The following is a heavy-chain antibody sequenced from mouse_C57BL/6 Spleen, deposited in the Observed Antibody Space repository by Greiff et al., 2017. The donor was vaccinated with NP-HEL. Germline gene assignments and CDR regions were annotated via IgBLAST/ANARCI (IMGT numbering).Heavy chain of an antibody. Sequence: QVQLQQSGPELVKPGASVKISCKASGYAFSSSWMNWVKQRPGKGLEWIGRIYPGDGDTNYNGKFKGKATLTADKSSSTAYMQLSSLTSEDSAVYFCASGTTRSYFDYWGQGTTLTVSS. J-gene: IGHJ2*01. V-gene: IGHV1-82*01. D-gene: IGHD1-1*01. CDR1: GYAFSSSW. CDR3: ASGTTRSYFDY. CDR2: IYPGDGDT.